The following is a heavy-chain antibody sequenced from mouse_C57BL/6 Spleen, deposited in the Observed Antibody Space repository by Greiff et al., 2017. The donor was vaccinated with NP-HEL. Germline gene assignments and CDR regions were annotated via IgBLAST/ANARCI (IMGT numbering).Heavy chain of an antibody. CDR3: ARGELGLAY. CDR1: GYSITSGYD. CDR2: ISYSGST. Sequence: EVQLVESGPGMVKPSQSLSLTCTVTGYSITSGYDWHWIRPFPGTNLDWMGYISYSGSTNYNPSLKSRISITHDTSKNHFFLKLNSVTTEDTATYYCARGELGLAYWGQGTLVTVSA. J-gene: IGHJ3*01. V-gene: IGHV3-1*01. D-gene: IGHD4-1*01.